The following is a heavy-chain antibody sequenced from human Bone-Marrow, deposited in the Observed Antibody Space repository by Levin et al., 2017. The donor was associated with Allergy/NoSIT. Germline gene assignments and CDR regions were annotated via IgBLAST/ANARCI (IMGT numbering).Heavy chain of an antibody. Sequence: GGSLRLSCAASGFTFSSYAMHWVRQAPGKGLEWVAVISYDGSNKYYADSVKGRFTISRDNSKNTLYLQMNSLRAEDTAVYYCARDSSIVGATKDYRIDYWGQGTLVTVSS. CDR2: ISYDGSNK. J-gene: IGHJ4*02. CDR1: GFTFSSYA. D-gene: IGHD1-26*01. V-gene: IGHV3-30-3*01. CDR3: ARDSSIVGATKDYRIDY.